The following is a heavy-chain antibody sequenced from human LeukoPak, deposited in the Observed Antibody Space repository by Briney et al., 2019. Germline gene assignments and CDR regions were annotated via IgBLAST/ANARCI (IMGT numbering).Heavy chain of an antibody. CDR1: GFTFSSYG. CDR2: ILYHGKNK. Sequence: GTSLRLSCAASGFTFSSYGIHWVRQAPGKGLEWVAVILYHGKNKYYGDSVKGRFTISRDNSKNTLYLQMNSLRDEDTAVYYCAKPSSSSSTWEAFDIWGQGTLVTVSP. J-gene: IGHJ3*02. CDR3: AKPSSSSSTWEAFDI. V-gene: IGHV3-30*18. D-gene: IGHD6-6*01.